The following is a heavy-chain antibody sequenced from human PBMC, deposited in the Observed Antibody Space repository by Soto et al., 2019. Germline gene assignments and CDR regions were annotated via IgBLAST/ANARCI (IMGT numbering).Heavy chain of an antibody. D-gene: IGHD4-17*01. V-gene: IGHV1-46*01. J-gene: IGHJ4*02. CDR2: INPSGGST. Sequence: QVQLVQSGAEVKKPGASVKVSCKASGYTFTSYYMHWVRQAPGQGLEWMGIINPSGGSTSYAQKFQGRDTMTRDTSTTTVYMELSSLRSEDTAVYYCAINDYGDPGVFDYWGQGTLVTVSS. CDR1: GYTFTSYY. CDR3: AINDYGDPGVFDY.